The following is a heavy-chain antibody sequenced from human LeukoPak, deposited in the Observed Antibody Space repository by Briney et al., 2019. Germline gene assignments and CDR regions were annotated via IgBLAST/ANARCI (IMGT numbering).Heavy chain of an antibody. CDR2: IHNSGTT. V-gene: IGHV4-34*01. CDR1: GGPFSGYF. CDR3: ARRYYYNLGSFPFDF. D-gene: IGHD3-10*01. J-gene: IGHJ4*02. Sequence: PSETLSLTCAVSGGPFSGYFWSWIRQSSGKGLEWIGEIHNSGTTNYDPSLNSRVTISEDTSKNQFYLNLSSVTAADTAVYYCARRYYYNLGSFPFDFWGQGTLVTVSS.